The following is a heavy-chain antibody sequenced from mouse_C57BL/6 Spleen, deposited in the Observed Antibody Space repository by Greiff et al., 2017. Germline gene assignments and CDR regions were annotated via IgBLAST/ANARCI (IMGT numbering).Heavy chain of an antibody. D-gene: IGHD1-1*01. CDR2: IRNKANNHAT. CDR3: TRLIYYGSGAWFAY. Sequence: EVMLVESGGGLVQPGGSMKLSCAASGFTFSDAWMDWVRQSPEKGLEWVAEIRNKANNHATYYAVSVKGRFTISRDDSKSSVYLQMNSLRAEDTGIYYCTRLIYYGSGAWFAYWGQGTLVTVSA. V-gene: IGHV6-6*01. J-gene: IGHJ3*01. CDR1: GFTFSDAW.